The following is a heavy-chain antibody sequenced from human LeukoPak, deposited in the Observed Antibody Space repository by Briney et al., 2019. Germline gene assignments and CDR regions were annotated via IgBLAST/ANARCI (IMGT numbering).Heavy chain of an antibody. CDR2: INPYNGNT. V-gene: IGHV1-18*01. J-gene: IGHJ3*01. Sequence: ASVKVSCKTSGYTFPSHGIAWVRQAAGQGLEWLGWINPYNGNTYYAQKVQGTVTMTTDTSATTAYMELRSLRSDDTAVYYCARGNYGVLDFWGQGTMVTVSS. D-gene: IGHD3-10*01. CDR3: ARGNYGVLDF. CDR1: GYTFPSHG.